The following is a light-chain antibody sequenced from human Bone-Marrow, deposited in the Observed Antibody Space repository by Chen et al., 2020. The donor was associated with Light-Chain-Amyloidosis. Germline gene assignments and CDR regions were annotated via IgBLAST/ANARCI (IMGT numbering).Light chain of an antibody. J-gene: IGKJ4*01. CDR3: QQRSNWPPRLT. V-gene: IGKV3D-20*02. CDR2: GAS. CDR1: QRVSSSY. Sequence: EIVLTKSSGTLSLSLGERATLSCRASQRVSSSYLAWYQPKPGQAPRLLIYGASNRATGIPARFSGSGSGTDCALTIRSREPEDFAVYYCQQRSNWPPRLTFGGGTKVEIK.